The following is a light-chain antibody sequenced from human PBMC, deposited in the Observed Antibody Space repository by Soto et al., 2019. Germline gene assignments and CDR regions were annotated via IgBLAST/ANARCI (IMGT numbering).Light chain of an antibody. CDR1: QSVRSY. CDR2: DAS. J-gene: IGKJ5*01. Sequence: EIVLTQSPAPLSLSPGERATLSCRASQSVRSYLAWYHQKPGQAPRLLIYDASNRATGIPARFSGSGSGTDFTLTISSLEPEDFAVYYCQQRSNWPLTFGQGTRLEI. CDR3: QQRSNWPLT. V-gene: IGKV3-11*01.